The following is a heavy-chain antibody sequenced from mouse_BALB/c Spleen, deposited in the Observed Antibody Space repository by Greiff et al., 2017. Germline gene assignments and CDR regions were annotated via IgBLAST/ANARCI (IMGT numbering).Heavy chain of an antibody. Sequence: EVQLQQSGPELVKLGASVKMSCKASGYTFTSYVMHWVKQKPGQGLEWIGYINPYNDGTKYNEKFKGKATLTSDKSSSTAYMELSSLTSEDSAVYYCARYLGYDGFAYWGQGTLVTVSA. CDR1: GYTFTSYV. CDR3: ARYLGYDGFAY. CDR2: INPYNDGT. J-gene: IGHJ3*01. D-gene: IGHD2-2*01. V-gene: IGHV1-14*01.